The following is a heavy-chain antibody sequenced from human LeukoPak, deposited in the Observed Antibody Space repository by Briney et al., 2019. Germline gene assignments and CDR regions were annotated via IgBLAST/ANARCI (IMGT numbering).Heavy chain of an antibody. Sequence: SETLSLTCTVSSGSISSRNYYWGWIRQPPGKGLEWIGNMYYSGSTYYNPSLKSRVTMSVDTSKNQFSLKLSSMTAADTAVYYCARGYGDYDYWGQGTLVTVSS. CDR1: SGSISSRNYY. D-gene: IGHD4-17*01. V-gene: IGHV4-39*01. J-gene: IGHJ4*02. CDR3: ARGYGDYDY. CDR2: MYYSGST.